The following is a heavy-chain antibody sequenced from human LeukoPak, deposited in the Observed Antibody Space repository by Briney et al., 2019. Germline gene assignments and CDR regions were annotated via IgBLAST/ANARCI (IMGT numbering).Heavy chain of an antibody. V-gene: IGHV3-30*02. CDR1: GFTFNSYG. CDR2: VQYDGSNK. J-gene: IGHJ4*02. D-gene: IGHD3-22*01. CDR3: TKAKGQSWLFSHY. Sequence: GGSLRLSCAASGFTFNSYGMNWVRQAPGKGLEWVAFVQYDGSNKYYADSVKGRFTVSGDNSKSTVYLQMNDLRGEDTAVYYCTKAKGQSWLFSHYWGRGTLVTVSS.